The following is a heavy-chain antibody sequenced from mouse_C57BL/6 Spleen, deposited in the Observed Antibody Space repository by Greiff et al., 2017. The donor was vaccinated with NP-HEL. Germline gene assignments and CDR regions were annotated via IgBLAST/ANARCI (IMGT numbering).Heavy chain of an antibody. Sequence: VHVKQSGAELVRPGASVKLSCTASGFNIKDDYMHWVKQRPEQGLEWIGWIDPENGDTEYASKFQGKATITADTSSNTAYLQLSSLTSEDTAVYYCTTKDYYGSSWFAYWGQGTLVTVSA. CDR3: TTKDYYGSSWFAY. CDR1: GFNIKDDY. J-gene: IGHJ3*01. D-gene: IGHD1-1*01. CDR2: IDPENGDT. V-gene: IGHV14-4*01.